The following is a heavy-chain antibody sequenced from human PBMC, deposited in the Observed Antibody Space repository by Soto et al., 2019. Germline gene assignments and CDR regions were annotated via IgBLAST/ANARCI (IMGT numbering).Heavy chain of an antibody. Sequence: KTSETLSLTCSFSGDSVTSHYLTWIRQSPEKGLEWIGYMHYTGFSHYNPSLKSRVTISVDRSKNQFSLKLSSVTAADTAVYYCASSTTGTWGGLRAMGYYYYYYMDVWGKGTTVTVSS. J-gene: IGHJ6*03. CDR2: MHYTGFS. D-gene: IGHD1-1*01. CDR3: ASSTTGTWGGLRAMGYYYYYYMDV. CDR1: GDSVTSHY. V-gene: IGHV4-59*08.